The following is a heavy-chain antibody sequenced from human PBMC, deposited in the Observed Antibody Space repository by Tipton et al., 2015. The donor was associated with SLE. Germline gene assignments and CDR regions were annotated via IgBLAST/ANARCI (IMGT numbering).Heavy chain of an antibody. CDR1: GFTFSRYW. CDR2: IREDGSEK. V-gene: IGHV3-7*01. J-gene: IGHJ4*02. Sequence: SLRLSCAASGFTFSRYWMSWVRQAPGKGLEWVANIREDGSEKYHVDSVKGRFTISRDNAKNSLYLQMNSLRAEDTAVYYCARGPNYFDYWGQGTLVTVSS. CDR3: ARGPNYFDY.